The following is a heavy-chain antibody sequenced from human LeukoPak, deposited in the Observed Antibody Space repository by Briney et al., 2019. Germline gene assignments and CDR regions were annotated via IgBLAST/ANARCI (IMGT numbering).Heavy chain of an antibody. CDR3: ARSLGATGDY. J-gene: IGHJ4*02. CDR2: ISAYNGNT. Sequence: ASAKVSCKASGYTFFSYGISWVRQAPGQGLEWMGWISAYNGNTIYAQRLQGRVTMTTDTSTSTAYMDLRSLRSDDTAVYYCARSLGATGDYWGQGTLVTVSS. D-gene: IGHD1-26*01. CDR1: GYTFFSYG. V-gene: IGHV1-18*01.